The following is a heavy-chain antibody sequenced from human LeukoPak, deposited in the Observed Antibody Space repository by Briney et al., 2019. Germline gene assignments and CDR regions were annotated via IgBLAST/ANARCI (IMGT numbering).Heavy chain of an antibody. Sequence: GGSLRLSCAASGFTLSSYGMSWVHQAPGKGLEWVSAISGSGGSTYYADSVKGRFTISRDNSKNTLYLQMNSLRAEDTAVYYCARVVPPTDYGSGSYFWDPYYFDYWGQGTLVTVSS. D-gene: IGHD3-10*01. J-gene: IGHJ4*02. V-gene: IGHV3-23*01. CDR1: GFTLSSYG. CDR2: ISGSGGST. CDR3: ARVVPPTDYGSGSYFWDPYYFDY.